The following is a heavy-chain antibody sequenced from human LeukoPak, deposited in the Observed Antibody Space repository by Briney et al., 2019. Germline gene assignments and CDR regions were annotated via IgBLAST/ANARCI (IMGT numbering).Heavy chain of an antibody. J-gene: IGHJ4*02. V-gene: IGHV3-48*01. D-gene: IGHD6-25*01. CDR3: ARGLGF. CDR1: GFTFSSYD. Sequence: GGSLRLSCVASGFTFSSYDMNWVRQAPGKGLEWLAYISTSSRTIYYADSVKGRFTISRDNAKSSLYLQMNTLRAEDTAVYYCARGLGFWGQGTLVTVSS. CDR2: ISTSSRTI.